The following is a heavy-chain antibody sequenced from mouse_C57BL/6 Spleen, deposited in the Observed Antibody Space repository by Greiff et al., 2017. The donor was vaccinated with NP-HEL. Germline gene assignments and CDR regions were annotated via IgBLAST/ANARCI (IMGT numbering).Heavy chain of an antibody. CDR3: AKTSGEGNYAMDY. Sequence: VQLQQSGPGLVQPSQSLSITCTVSGFSLTSYGVPWVRQSPGKGLEWLGVLWRGGSTDYNAAFMSRLSITKDNSKSQVFFKMNSLQADDTAIYYCAKTSGEGNYAMDYWGQGTSVTVSS. CDR2: LWRGGST. CDR1: GFSLTSYG. V-gene: IGHV2-5*01. J-gene: IGHJ4*01.